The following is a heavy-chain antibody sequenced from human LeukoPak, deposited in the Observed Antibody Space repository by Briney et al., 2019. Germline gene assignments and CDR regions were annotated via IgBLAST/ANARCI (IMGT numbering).Heavy chain of an antibody. CDR2: ISDDGSYT. D-gene: IGHD2-21*01. J-gene: IGHJ4*02. CDR1: GLSFSSHW. CDR3: ASFGISWRSSY. V-gene: IGHV3-74*01. Sequence: GGSLRLSCAASGLSFSSHWVHWVRQAPGKGLVWVSRISDDGSYTSNVDSVKGRFTISRDNVNNMLYLHMNSLRAEDTAAYYCASFGISWRSSYWGQGTLVTVSS.